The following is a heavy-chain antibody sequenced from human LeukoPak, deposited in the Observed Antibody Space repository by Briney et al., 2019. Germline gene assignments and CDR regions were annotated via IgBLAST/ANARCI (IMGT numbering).Heavy chain of an antibody. Sequence: GASVKVPCKASGYTFTSYDINWVRQATGQGLEWMGWMNPNSGNTGYAQKFQGRVTMTRNTSISTAYMELSSLRSEDTAVYYCARGSYCSSTSCYAPDDAFDIWGQGTMVTVSS. V-gene: IGHV1-8*01. CDR2: MNPNSGNT. CDR1: GYTFTSYD. CDR3: ARGSYCSSTSCYAPDDAFDI. D-gene: IGHD2-2*01. J-gene: IGHJ3*02.